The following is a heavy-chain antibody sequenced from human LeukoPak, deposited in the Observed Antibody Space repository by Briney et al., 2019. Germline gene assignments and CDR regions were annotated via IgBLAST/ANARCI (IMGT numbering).Heavy chain of an antibody. CDR3: AKVGIEQWLSQGQFFDY. CDR2: IRGSGGST. CDR1: GFTFSRYG. D-gene: IGHD6-19*01. J-gene: IGHJ4*02. Sequence: GGSLRLSCEASGFTFSRYGMSWVRQAPGKGLEWVSAIRGSGGSTYYADSVKGRFTISRDNSKNTLYLQMNSLRAEDTAVYYCAKVGIEQWLSQGQFFDYWGQGALVTVSS. V-gene: IGHV3-23*01.